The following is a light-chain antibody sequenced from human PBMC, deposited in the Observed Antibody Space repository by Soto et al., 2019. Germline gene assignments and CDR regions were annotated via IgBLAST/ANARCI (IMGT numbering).Light chain of an antibody. Sequence: EIVLTQSPGTLSLSPGERGTLSCRASQSVSSSYLAWYQQKPGQAPRLLIYGASSRATAIPDRFSASGSGTDFTLTISRLEPEDFAVYYCQQYGHSPPFTFGPGTKVDIK. CDR2: GAS. J-gene: IGKJ3*01. V-gene: IGKV3-20*01. CDR3: QQYGHSPPFT. CDR1: QSVSSSY.